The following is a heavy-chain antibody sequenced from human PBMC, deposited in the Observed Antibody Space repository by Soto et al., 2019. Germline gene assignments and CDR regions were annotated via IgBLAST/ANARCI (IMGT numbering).Heavy chain of an antibody. J-gene: IGHJ6*02. D-gene: IGHD6-19*01. V-gene: IGHV3-30*18. Sequence: GGSLRLSCAASGFTFSSYGMHWVRQAPGNGLEWVALISYDGSNKYYADSVKGRFTISRDNSKNTLSLQVSSLRPEDTAVYYCAKDRDSSGWFSGYYYGVDVWGQGTTVTVSS. CDR3: AKDRDSSGWFSGYYYGVDV. CDR2: ISYDGSNK. CDR1: GFTFSSYG.